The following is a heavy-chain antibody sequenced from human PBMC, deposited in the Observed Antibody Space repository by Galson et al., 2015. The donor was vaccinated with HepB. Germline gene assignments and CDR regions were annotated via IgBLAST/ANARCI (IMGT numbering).Heavy chain of an antibody. Sequence: SLRLSCAASGFTFSSYAMHWVRQAPGKGLEWVAVISYDGSNKYYADSVKGRFTISRDNSKNTLYLQMNSLRAEDTAVYYCARDYDFWSGPVGAFDIWGQGTMVTVSS. CDR1: GFTFSSYA. CDR2: ISYDGSNK. J-gene: IGHJ3*02. V-gene: IGHV3-30*04. CDR3: ARDYDFWSGPVGAFDI. D-gene: IGHD3-3*01.